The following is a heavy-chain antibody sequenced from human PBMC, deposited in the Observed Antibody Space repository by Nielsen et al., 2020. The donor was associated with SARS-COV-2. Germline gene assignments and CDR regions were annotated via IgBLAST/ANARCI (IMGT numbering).Heavy chain of an antibody. J-gene: IGHJ4*02. CDR3: ARLYSPVQLWPVDY. CDR2: FNWNGGST. D-gene: IGHD5-18*01. CDR1: GFTFDDYG. Sequence: GESLKISCAASGFTFDDYGMSWVRQAPGKGLECVSGFNWNGGSTGYADSVKGRFTISRDNAKNSLYLQMNSLRDEDTALYHCARLYSPVQLWPVDYWGQGTLVTVSS. V-gene: IGHV3-20*01.